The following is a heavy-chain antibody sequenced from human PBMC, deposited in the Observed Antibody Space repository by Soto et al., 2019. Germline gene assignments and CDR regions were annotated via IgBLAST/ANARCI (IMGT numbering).Heavy chain of an antibody. V-gene: IGHV4-31*02. CDR1: GGTIRSEGYY. CDR2: IYYSGST. Sequence: PSETLSLTNTVSGGTIRSEGYYWSWIRQQTGKGLEWIGYIYYSGSTYYNPSLKSRVTISVDTSKNQFSLKLSSVTAADTAVYYCARNAMVRGYYYGMDVWGQGTTVTVS. D-gene: IGHD3-10*01. CDR3: ARNAMVRGYYYGMDV. J-gene: IGHJ6*02.